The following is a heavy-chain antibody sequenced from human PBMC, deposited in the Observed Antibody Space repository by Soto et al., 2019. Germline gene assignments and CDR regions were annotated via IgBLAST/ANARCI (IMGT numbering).Heavy chain of an antibody. V-gene: IGHV3-33*01. D-gene: IGHD3-22*01. J-gene: IGHJ6*02. CDR3: ARFGYDSSADYYYGMDV. CDR1: GFTFSSYG. Sequence: GGSLRLSCAASGFTFSSYGMHWVRQAPGKGLEWVAVIWYDGSNKYYADSVKGRFTISRDNSKNTLYLQMNSLRAEDTAVYYCARFGYDSSADYYYGMDVWGQGTTVTVSS. CDR2: IWYDGSNK.